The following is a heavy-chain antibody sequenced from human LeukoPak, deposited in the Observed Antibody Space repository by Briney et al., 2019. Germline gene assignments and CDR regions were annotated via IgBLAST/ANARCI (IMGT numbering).Heavy chain of an antibody. D-gene: IGHD3-16*01. CDR2: INHSGST. Sequence: SETLSLTCAVYGGSFSGYYWSWIRQPPGKGLEWIGEINHSGSTNYNPSLKSRVTISVDTSKNQFSLKLSSVTAADTAVYYCARQARLGGSDKFDYWGQGTLVTVSS. CDR1: GGSFSGYY. V-gene: IGHV4-34*01. J-gene: IGHJ4*02. CDR3: ARQARLGGSDKFDY.